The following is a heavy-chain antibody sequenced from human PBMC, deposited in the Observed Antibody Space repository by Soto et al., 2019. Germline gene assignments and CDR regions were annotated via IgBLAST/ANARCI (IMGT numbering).Heavy chain of an antibody. CDR3: ARTCSGGPCSFDY. Sequence: VGSLRLSCAASGFTLSSYAMSWVRQAPGKGLEWVSVIYSGGSTYYADSVKGRFTISRDNSENTLYLQMNSLRAEDTAVYYCARTCSGGPCSFDYWGQGTLVTVSS. J-gene: IGHJ4*02. CDR2: IYSGGST. CDR1: GFTLSSYA. V-gene: IGHV3-66*01. D-gene: IGHD2-15*01.